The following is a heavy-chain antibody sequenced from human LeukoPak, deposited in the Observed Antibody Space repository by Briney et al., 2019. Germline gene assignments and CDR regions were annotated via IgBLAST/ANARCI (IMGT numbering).Heavy chain of an antibody. D-gene: IGHD5-12*01. V-gene: IGHV1-18*01. Sequence: ASVKVSCKASGYTFTSYGISWVRQAPGQGLEWMGWISAYNGNTNYAQKLRGRVTMTTDTSTSTAYMELRSLRSDDTAVYYCARIIVATGAFDIWGQGTMVTVSS. J-gene: IGHJ3*02. CDR1: GYTFTSYG. CDR3: ARIIVATGAFDI. CDR2: ISAYNGNT.